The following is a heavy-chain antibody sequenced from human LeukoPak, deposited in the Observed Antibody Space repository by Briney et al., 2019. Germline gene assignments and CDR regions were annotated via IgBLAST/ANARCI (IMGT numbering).Heavy chain of an antibody. Sequence: GGSLRLSCAASGFTVSSYAMTWVRQAPGKGLEWGSGISGSGGNTYYTDSVRGRLSISRDNSKNTLYLQVNSLRAEDTAVYYCAKGRTEGGTLALDYWGQGTLVTVSS. V-gene: IGHV3-23*01. J-gene: IGHJ4*02. CDR2: ISGSGGNT. CDR1: GFTVSSYA. CDR3: AKGRTEGGTLALDY. D-gene: IGHD6-19*01.